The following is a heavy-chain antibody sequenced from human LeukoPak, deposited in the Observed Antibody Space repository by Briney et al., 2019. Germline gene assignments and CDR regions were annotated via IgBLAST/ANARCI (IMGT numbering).Heavy chain of an antibody. CDR3: AKNPSSGQFDY. V-gene: IGHV3-30-3*02. Sequence: PGGSLRLSCAASGFTFSSYAMHWVRQAPGKGLEWVAVISYDGSNKYYADSVKGRFTISRDNSKNTLYLQMNSLRAEDTAVYYCAKNPSSGQFDYWGQGTLVTVSS. D-gene: IGHD6-19*01. CDR2: ISYDGSNK. CDR1: GFTFSSYA. J-gene: IGHJ4*02.